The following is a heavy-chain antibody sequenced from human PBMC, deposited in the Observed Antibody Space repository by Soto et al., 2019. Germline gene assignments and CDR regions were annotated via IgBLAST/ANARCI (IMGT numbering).Heavy chain of an antibody. J-gene: IGHJ4*02. D-gene: IGHD1-1*01. V-gene: IGHV3-23*01. CDR3: AKARWNDGGLPCYFDY. CDR2: ISGSGGST. CDR1: GFTFSSHM. Sequence: EVQLLESGGGLVQPGGSLRLSCAASGFTFSSHMMSWVRQAPGKGLEWVSLISGSGGSTYYADSVKGRFTISGDNSKNTLYLQMNSLRAEETAVYYCAKARWNDGGLPCYFDYWGPGTLVTVSS.